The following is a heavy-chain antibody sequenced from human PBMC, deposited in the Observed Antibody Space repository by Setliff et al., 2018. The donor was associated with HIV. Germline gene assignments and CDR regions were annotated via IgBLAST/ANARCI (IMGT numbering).Heavy chain of an antibody. J-gene: IGHJ4*02. V-gene: IGHV5-51*01. CDR1: GYSFTSYW. CDR2: IYPGDSDT. D-gene: IGHD1-26*01. CDR3: ARSNSGGGSYWTFDY. Sequence: GESLKISCKGSGYSFTSYWIGWVRQMPGKGLEWMGIIYPGDSDTRYSPSFQGQVTISADKSINIAYLQWGSLKASDTAMYYCARSNSGGGSYWTFDYWGQGTLVTVSS.